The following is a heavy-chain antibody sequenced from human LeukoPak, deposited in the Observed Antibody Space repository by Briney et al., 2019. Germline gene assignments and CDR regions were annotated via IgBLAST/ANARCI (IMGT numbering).Heavy chain of an antibody. J-gene: IGHJ6*04. CDR1: EGTFSSYA. CDR3: ARGPFITMVRGVPLDV. Sequence: GSSVKVSCTASEGTFSSYAISWVRQAPGQGLEWMGGIIPIFGTANYAQKFQGRVTITTDESTSTAYMELSSLRSEDTAVYYCARGPFITMVRGVPLDVWGKGTTVTVSS. CDR2: IIPIFGTA. V-gene: IGHV1-69*05. D-gene: IGHD3-10*01.